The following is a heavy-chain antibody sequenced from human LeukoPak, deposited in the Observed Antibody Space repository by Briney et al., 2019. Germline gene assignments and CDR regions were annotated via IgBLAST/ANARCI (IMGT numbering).Heavy chain of an antibody. CDR1: GGSVSNDNHC. CDR2: VNYSGST. CDR3: ARDRGGFTYGEYYFDY. V-gene: IGHV4-61*01. Sequence: SETLSLTCTVSGGSVSNDNHCWSWIRQPPGKGLEWIGYVNYSGSTKYNPSLKSRVSISADTSRSQVSLKLSSVTAADTAVYYCARDRGGFTYGEYYFDYWGQGSLVTVSS. J-gene: IGHJ4*02. D-gene: IGHD2-15*01.